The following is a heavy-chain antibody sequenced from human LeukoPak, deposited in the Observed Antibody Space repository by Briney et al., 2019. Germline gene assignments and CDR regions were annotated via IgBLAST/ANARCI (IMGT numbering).Heavy chain of an antibody. Sequence: SETLSLTCTVSGGSISFYYWSWIRQPPENGLEWIGYIYYSGSTNYNPSLKSRVTISVDTSKNQFSLKLSSVTAADTAVYYCARGAPVTNFDYWGQGTLVTVSS. J-gene: IGHJ4*02. CDR2: IYYSGST. V-gene: IGHV4-59*01. D-gene: IGHD4-17*01. CDR3: ARGAPVTNFDY. CDR1: GGSISFYY.